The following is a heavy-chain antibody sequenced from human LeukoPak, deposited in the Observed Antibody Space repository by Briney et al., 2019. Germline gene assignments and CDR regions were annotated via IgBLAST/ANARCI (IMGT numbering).Heavy chain of an antibody. D-gene: IGHD3-22*01. V-gene: IGHV1-2*02. CDR3: ARGIRNYYYDSSGYPL. CDR1: GYTFTGYY. J-gene: IGHJ4*02. Sequence: ASVKVSCKASGYTFTGYYMHWVRQAPGQGLEWMGWINPNSGGTNYAQKFQGRVTMTRDTSISTAYMELSRLRSDDTAVYYCARGIRNYYYDSSGYPLWGQGTLVTVSS. CDR2: INPNSGGT.